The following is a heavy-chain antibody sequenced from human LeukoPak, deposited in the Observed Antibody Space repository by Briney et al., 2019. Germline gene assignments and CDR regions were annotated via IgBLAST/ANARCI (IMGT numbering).Heavy chain of an antibody. V-gene: IGHV3-23*01. CDR3: AKGRGTFWSGLVSDY. CDR1: GFTFSNYA. Sequence: GGSLRLSCAASGFTFSNYAMNWVRQAPGKGLEWVSVISGSGGSTYHADSVKGRFTISRDNSKNTLYLQVNSLRAEDTAVYYCAKGRGTFWSGLVSDYWGQGTLVTVSS. J-gene: IGHJ4*02. D-gene: IGHD3-3*01. CDR2: ISGSGGST.